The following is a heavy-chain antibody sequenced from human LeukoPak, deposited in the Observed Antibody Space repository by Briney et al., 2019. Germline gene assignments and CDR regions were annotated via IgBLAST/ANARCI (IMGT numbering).Heavy chain of an antibody. J-gene: IGHJ6*02. CDR1: GGSTSSSSYC. D-gene: IGHD2-2*01. CDR3: ARGSVHCSSTSCYGPSDHYYYYGMDV. CDR2: ICYSGST. V-gene: IGHV4-39*07. Sequence: ASETLSLTCTVSGGSTSSSSYCGGWIRQPPGKGLEWIGSICYSGSTFYNPSLKSRVTISVDKSKNQFSLKLSSVTAADTAVYYCARGSVHCSSTSCYGPSDHYYYYGMDVWGQGTTVTVSS.